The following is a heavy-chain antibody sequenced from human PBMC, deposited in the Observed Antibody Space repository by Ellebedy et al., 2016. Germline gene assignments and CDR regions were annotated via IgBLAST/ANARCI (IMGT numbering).Heavy chain of an antibody. D-gene: IGHD6-19*01. J-gene: IGHJ4*02. CDR2: ISSAGSP. Sequence: GESLKISCAASGFTFSGFAMSWVRQAPRKGLEWVSTISSAGSPNYADSVRGRFTISRDSSKDTLYLEMDSLRADDTAIYYCAKCRHSTGCLLDSWGQGTLVTVSS. CDR3: AKCRHSTGCLLDS. CDR1: GFTFSGFA. V-gene: IGHV3-23*01.